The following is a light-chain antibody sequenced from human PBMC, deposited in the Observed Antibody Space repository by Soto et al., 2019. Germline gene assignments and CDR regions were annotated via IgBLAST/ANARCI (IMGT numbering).Light chain of an antibody. J-gene: IGKJ2*01. CDR1: QGVTSSY. Sequence: EIVLTQSPGTLSLSPGERATLSCRASQGVTSSYLAWYQHKSGQAPRLLIFTASTRATGVPDRFSGSGSGTDFTLTISRLEPEDFALYYCQQYATSPYTFGQGTKLEIK. V-gene: IGKV3-20*01. CDR2: TAS. CDR3: QQYATSPYT.